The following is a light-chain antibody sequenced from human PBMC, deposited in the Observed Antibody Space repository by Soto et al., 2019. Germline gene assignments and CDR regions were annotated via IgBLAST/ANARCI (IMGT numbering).Light chain of an antibody. V-gene: IGKV3-11*01. CDR1: QYINTR. Sequence: VLTQSPATLSSFPGDRVPLSCRASQYINTRLAWYQHRPGQAPRLLIYQTSIRAAGIPARFSASGTGTDFTLTISDVQPEDFAVYYCHQRQSWPRTFGQGTKVDIK. CDR3: HQRQSWPRT. CDR2: QTS. J-gene: IGKJ1*01.